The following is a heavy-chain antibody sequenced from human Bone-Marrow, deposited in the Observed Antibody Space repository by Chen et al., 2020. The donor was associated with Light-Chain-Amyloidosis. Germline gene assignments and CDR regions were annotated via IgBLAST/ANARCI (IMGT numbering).Heavy chain of an antibody. Sequence: EVQLVESGGGLVQPGGSLRLSCTASEFTFTNFWMIWGRQAPGKGLEWVAKVKQDGSMHYSVGSVKVRFTISRDNAKNSLYLHMSSLRAEDTAVYYCAGDGGCWTFDIWGRGTMVPVSS. CDR2: VKQDGSMH. D-gene: IGHD6-25*01. V-gene: IGHV3-7*01. CDR3: AGDGGCWTFDI. CDR1: EFTFTNFW. J-gene: IGHJ3*02.